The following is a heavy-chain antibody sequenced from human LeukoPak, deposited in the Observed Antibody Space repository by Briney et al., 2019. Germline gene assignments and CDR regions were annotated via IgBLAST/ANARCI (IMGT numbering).Heavy chain of an antibody. Sequence: GGSLRLSCAASGFTFSTYSLNWVRQAPGMGLEWVSYLGRSGTTIYYADSVRGRFTISRDNAKNSLYLQMNSLRAEDTAVYYCARDSGESYAMDVWGQGTTVTISS. V-gene: IGHV3-48*04. CDR2: LGRSGTTI. CDR3: ARDSGESYAMDV. D-gene: IGHD2-21*01. J-gene: IGHJ6*02. CDR1: GFTFSTYS.